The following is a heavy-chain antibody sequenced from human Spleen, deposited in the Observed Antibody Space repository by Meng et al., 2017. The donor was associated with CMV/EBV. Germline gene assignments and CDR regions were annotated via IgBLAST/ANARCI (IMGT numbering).Heavy chain of an antibody. Sequence: SGGTVSSYAISWVRQAPGQGLEWMGGIIPIFGTANYAQKFQGRVTITTDESTSTAYMELSSLRSEDTAVYYCARGGITMVRGPLGYWGQGTLVTVSS. CDR2: IIPIFGTA. J-gene: IGHJ4*02. CDR3: ARGGITMVRGPLGY. V-gene: IGHV1-69*05. CDR1: GGTVSSYA. D-gene: IGHD3-10*01.